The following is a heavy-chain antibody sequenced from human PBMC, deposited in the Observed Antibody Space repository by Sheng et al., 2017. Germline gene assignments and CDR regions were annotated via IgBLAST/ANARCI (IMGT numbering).Heavy chain of an antibody. CDR2: IYHSGRT. J-gene: IGHJ4*02. CDR3: ARVSHFGDYLDY. D-gene: IGHD4-17*01. CDR1: GGSIDTSNW. Sequence: QVQLQESGPGLVKPSGTLSLTCGVSGGSIDTSNWWSWVRQIPGKGLERIGEIYHSGRTNYNPSLKSRVTISVDKSKNQFSLKLSSVTAADTAVYYCARVSHFGDYLDYWGQGTLVTVSS. V-gene: IGHV4-4*02.